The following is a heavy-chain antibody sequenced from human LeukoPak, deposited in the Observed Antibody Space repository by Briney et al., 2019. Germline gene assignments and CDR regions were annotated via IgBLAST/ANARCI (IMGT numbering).Heavy chain of an antibody. CDR1: KFTFSHYG. J-gene: IGHJ4*02. V-gene: IGHV3-30*18. CDR3: VKEYHSRGFGAYFDY. CDR2: ISSDGSIK. D-gene: IGHD3-3*01. Sequence: GGSLRLSCTASKFTFSHYGMQWVRQAPGKGLEWVAVISSDGSIKVYADSVKGRFTLSRDNSSNTVDLQMNSLRAEDTALYYCVKEYHSRGFGAYFDYWGQGTLVTVSS.